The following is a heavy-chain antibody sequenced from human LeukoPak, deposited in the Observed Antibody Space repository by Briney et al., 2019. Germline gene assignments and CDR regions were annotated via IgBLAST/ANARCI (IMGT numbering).Heavy chain of an antibody. Sequence: PGGALRLSCAASGFTFSSYAMHWVRQAPGKGLEWVAVISYDGSNKYYADSVKGRFTISRDNSKNTLYLQMNSLRAEDTAVYYCARARIVGATTPPDYWGQRTLVTVSS. CDR1: GFTFSSYA. CDR3: ARARIVGATTPPDY. V-gene: IGHV3-30*04. D-gene: IGHD1-26*01. CDR2: ISYDGSNK. J-gene: IGHJ4*02.